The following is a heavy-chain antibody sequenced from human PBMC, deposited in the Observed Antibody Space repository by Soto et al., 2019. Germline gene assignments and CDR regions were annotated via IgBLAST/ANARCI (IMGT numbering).Heavy chain of an antibody. D-gene: IGHD2-2*01. Sequence: SETLSLTCTVSGGSISSYYWSWIRQPPGKGLGWIGYIYYSGSTNYNPSLKSRVTISVDTSKNQFSLKLSSVTAADTAVYYCARVGCSSTSCYARPAYYYYYMDVWGKGTTVTVSS. J-gene: IGHJ6*03. CDR2: IYYSGST. CDR1: GGSISSYY. V-gene: IGHV4-59*01. CDR3: ARVGCSSTSCYARPAYYYYYMDV.